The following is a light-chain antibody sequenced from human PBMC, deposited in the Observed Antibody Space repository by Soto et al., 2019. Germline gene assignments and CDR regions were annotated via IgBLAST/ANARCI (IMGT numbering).Light chain of an antibody. J-gene: IGKJ1*01. V-gene: IGKV1-39*01. CDR2: AAS. CDR1: QSISSY. CDR3: QQSYSTPST. Sequence: DIQMTQSPSSLSASVGDRVTITCRASQSISSYLNWYQQKPGKAPKLLIYAASSLQSGVPSRFSGSGFGTDFTLTISNQQPEDFATYYCQQSYSTPSTFGQGTKVDIK.